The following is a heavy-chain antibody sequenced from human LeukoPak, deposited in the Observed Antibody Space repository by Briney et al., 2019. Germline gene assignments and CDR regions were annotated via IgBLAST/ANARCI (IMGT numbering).Heavy chain of an antibody. J-gene: IGHJ4*02. CDR2: ISSSSSTI. D-gene: IGHD4-17*01. CDR3: AREINTYGFDY. V-gene: IGHV3-48*02. Sequence: GGSLRLSCAASGFTFSHYSMNWVRQAPGKGLEWVSHISSSSSTICYGDSVKGRFTISRDNAKNSLYLQMNILRDEDTAVYFCAREINTYGFDYWGQGTLVTVSS. CDR1: GFTFSHYS.